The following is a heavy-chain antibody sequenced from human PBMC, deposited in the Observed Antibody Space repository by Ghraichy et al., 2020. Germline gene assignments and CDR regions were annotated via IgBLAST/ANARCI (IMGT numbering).Heavy chain of an antibody. J-gene: IGHJ5*01. CDR3: AKKGAVAGDGWFDS. CDR1: GFTFSNNA. D-gene: IGHD6-19*01. Sequence: GGSLRLSCAASGFTFSNNAMSWVRQAPGKGLEWVSAIGPSGSGTYYADSVEGRFTISRDNSKNTLYLQIYSLTAEDTAIYYCAKKGAVAGDGWFDSWGQGTLVTVSS. V-gene: IGHV3-23*01. CDR2: IGPSGSGT.